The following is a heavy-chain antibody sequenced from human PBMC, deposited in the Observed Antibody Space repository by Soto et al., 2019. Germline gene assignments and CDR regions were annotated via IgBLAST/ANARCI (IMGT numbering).Heavy chain of an antibody. CDR3: GSQSTPYAY. Sequence: EEALTDCWRGSGDRFTSYWIGWGRQMPVKGLEWMGRIDTSDSYTNYGPSFQGHVAISADKSISAAYLGWSGRKAPDTAMYYCGSQSTPYAYWGNRSLV. CDR1: GDRFTSYW. V-gene: IGHV5-10-1*01. J-gene: IGHJ4*01. CDR2: IDTSDSYT. D-gene: IGHD2-2*01.